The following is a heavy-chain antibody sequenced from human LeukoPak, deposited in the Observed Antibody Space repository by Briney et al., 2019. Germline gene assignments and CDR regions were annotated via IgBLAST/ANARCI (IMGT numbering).Heavy chain of an antibody. CDR1: GGSFSGYY. V-gene: IGHV4-34*01. Sequence: PSETLSLTCAVYGGSFSGYYWSWIRQPPGKGLEWIGEINHSGSTNYNPSLKSRVTISVDTSKNQFSLKLSSVTAADTAVYYCARASSHYYGSGSSIDYWGQGTLVTVSS. CDR2: INHSGST. CDR3: ARASSHYYGSGSSIDY. D-gene: IGHD3-10*01. J-gene: IGHJ4*02.